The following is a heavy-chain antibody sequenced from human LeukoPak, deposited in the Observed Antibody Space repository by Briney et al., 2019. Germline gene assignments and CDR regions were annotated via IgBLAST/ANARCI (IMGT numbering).Heavy chain of an antibody. D-gene: IGHD3-22*01. CDR1: GGSISSYY. CDR3: ARSYYDGSGYSS. Sequence: SETLSLTCTVSGGSISSYYWSWIRQPPGKGLEWIGYIYYSGSTNYNPSLKSRVTISVDTSKNQFSLKLSSVTAADTAVYYCARSYYDGSGYSSWGQGTLVTVSS. CDR2: IYYSGST. J-gene: IGHJ4*02. V-gene: IGHV4-59*12.